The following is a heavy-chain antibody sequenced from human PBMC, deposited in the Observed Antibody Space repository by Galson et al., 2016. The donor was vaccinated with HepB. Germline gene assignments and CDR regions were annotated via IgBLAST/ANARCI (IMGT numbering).Heavy chain of an antibody. CDR2: IIPILGIA. D-gene: IGHD1-26*01. J-gene: IGHJ4*02. V-gene: IGHV1-69*04. CDR1: GGTFSNYA. CDR3: ARTSFTEEPPDY. Sequence: SVKVSCKASGGTFSNYAISWVRQAPGQGLEWMGKIIPILGIAKYAQKFQGRVSITADKFTSTAYMELNSLRSEDTAVYYCARTSFTEEPPDYWGQGTLVTVSS.